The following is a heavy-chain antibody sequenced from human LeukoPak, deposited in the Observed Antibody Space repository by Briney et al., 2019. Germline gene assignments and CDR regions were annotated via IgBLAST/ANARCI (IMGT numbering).Heavy chain of an antibody. CDR1: GGTFSSYA. Sequence: GASVKVSCKASGGTFSSYAISWVRQAPGQGLEWMGRIIPILGIANYAQKFQGRVTITADKSTSTAYMELSSLRSEDTAVYYCARGRYDSSGLLPYWGQGTLVTVSS. D-gene: IGHD3-22*01. CDR2: IIPILGIA. J-gene: IGHJ4*02. V-gene: IGHV1-69*04. CDR3: ARGRYDSSGLLPY.